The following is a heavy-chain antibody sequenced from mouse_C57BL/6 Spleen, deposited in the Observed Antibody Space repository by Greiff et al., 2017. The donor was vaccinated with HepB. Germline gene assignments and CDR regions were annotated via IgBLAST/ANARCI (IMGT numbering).Heavy chain of an antibody. Sequence: VQLQQSGAELVRPGASVTLSCKASGYTFTDYEMHWVKQTPVHGLEWIGAIDPETGGTAYNQKFKGKAILTADKSSSTAYMELRSLTSEDSAVYYCTREFYYPFAYWGQGTLVTVSA. J-gene: IGHJ3*01. CDR2: IDPETGGT. D-gene: IGHD2-1*01. CDR1: GYTFTDYE. CDR3: TREFYYPFAY. V-gene: IGHV1-15*01.